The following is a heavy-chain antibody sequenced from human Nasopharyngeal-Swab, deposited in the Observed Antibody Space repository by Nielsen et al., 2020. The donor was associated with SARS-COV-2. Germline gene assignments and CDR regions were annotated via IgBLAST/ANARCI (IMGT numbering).Heavy chain of an antibody. Sequence: GESLKISCAASGFTFSSYAMHWVRQAPGKGLEWVAVISYDGSNKYYADSVKGRFTIPRDNSKNTLYLQMNSLRAEDTAVYYCATLDTIREIDYWGQGTLVTVSS. V-gene: IGHV3-30-3*01. CDR2: ISYDGSNK. J-gene: IGHJ4*02. CDR1: GFTFSSYA. CDR3: ATLDTIREIDY. D-gene: IGHD5-12*01.